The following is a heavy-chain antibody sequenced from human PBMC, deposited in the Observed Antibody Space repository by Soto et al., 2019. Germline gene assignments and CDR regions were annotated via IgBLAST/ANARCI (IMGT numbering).Heavy chain of an antibody. V-gene: IGHV3-73*01. D-gene: IGHD1-1*01. CDR1: GFTFSGSA. J-gene: IGHJ4*02. CDR2: IRNKADNYAT. CDR3: NRFDGTAGGFDY. Sequence: EVQLVESGGGLVQPGGSLKLSCAASGFTFSGSAMHWVRQASGKGLEWVGRIRNKADNYATAYAASVKGRFTISRDDSENTAYLQMNSLKTEDTAVYYCNRFDGTAGGFDYWGQGTLVTVSS.